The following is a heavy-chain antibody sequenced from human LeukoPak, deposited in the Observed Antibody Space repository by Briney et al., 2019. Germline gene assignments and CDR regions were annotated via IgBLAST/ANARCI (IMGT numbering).Heavy chain of an antibody. V-gene: IGHV4-59*12. J-gene: IGHJ5*02. CDR1: GGSISSYY. CDR2: IYYSGST. D-gene: IGHD2-2*01. CDR3: AGVHLPAYWFDP. Sequence: SETLSLTCTVSGGSISSYYWSWIRQPPGKGLEGMGYIYYSGSTNYNPSLKSRVTISVDTSKNQFSLKLSSVTAADTAVYFCAGVHLPAYWFDPGGQGTLVTVSA.